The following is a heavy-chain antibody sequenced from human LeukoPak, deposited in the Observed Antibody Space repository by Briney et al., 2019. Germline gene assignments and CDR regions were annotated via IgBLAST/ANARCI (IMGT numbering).Heavy chain of an antibody. Sequence: GGSLRLSCAASGFTFSNFWMHWVRHAPGKGLVWVSRINSDGSTTNYADSVKGRFTISRDNAKNTLYLQMNSLRVEDTAVYYCARGSYGIDVWGQGTTVTVSS. J-gene: IGHJ6*02. CDR2: INSDGSTT. V-gene: IGHV3-74*01. CDR1: GFTFSNFW. CDR3: ARGSYGIDV.